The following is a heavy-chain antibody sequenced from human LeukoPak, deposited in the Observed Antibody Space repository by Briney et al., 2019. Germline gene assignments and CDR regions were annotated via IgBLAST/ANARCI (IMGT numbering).Heavy chain of an antibody. Sequence: PSETLSPTCAVYGGSFSGYYWSWLRQPPGKGLEWIGEINHSGSTNYNPSLKSRVTISVDTSKNQFSLKLSSVTAADTAVYYCAIGYSSGWYPVYAFDIWGQGTMVTVSS. CDR1: GGSFSGYY. CDR3: AIGYSSGWYPVYAFDI. D-gene: IGHD6-19*01. V-gene: IGHV4-34*01. J-gene: IGHJ3*02. CDR2: INHSGST.